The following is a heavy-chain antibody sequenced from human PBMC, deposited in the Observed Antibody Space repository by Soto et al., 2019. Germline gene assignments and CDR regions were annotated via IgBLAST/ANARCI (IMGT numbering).Heavy chain of an antibody. CDR1: GGSFSGYY. D-gene: IGHD3-16*01. CDR2: INHSGST. V-gene: IGHV4-34*01. J-gene: IGHJ6*03. CDR3: ARGKGVYMDV. Sequence: SETLSLTCAVYGGSFSGYYWSWIRQPPGKGLEWIGEINHSGSTNYNPSLKSRVTISVDTSKNQFSLKLSSVTAADTAVYYCARGKGVYMDVWGKGTTVTVSS.